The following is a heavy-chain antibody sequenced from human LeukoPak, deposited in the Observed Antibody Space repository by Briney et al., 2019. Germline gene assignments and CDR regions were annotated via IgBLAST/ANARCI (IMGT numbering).Heavy chain of an antibody. J-gene: IGHJ4*02. Sequence: PGGSLRLSCAASGFTFSSYAMSWVRQAPGKGLEWVSAISGSGGSTYYADSVKGRFTISRDNSKNTLYLQMNSLRAEDTAVYYCAKDYHDSSGYYLVDGYWGQGTLVTVSS. V-gene: IGHV3-23*01. CDR1: GFTFSSYA. D-gene: IGHD3-22*01. CDR3: AKDYHDSSGYYLVDGY. CDR2: ISGSGGST.